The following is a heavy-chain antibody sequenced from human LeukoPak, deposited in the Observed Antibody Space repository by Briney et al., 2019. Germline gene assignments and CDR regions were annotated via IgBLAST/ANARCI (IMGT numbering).Heavy chain of an antibody. CDR2: IIPIFGTA. CDR3: ARAIPAAIRCWFDP. V-gene: IGHV1-69*05. J-gene: IGHJ5*02. D-gene: IGHD2-2*02. CDR1: GGTFSSYA. Sequence: GASVKVSCKASGGTFSSYAISWVRQAPGQGLEWMGGIIPIFGTANYAQKFQGRVTITTDESMSTAYMELSSLRSEDTAVYYCARAIPAAIRCWFDPWGQGTLVTVSS.